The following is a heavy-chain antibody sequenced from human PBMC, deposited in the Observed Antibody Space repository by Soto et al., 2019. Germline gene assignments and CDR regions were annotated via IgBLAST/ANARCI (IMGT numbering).Heavy chain of an antibody. V-gene: IGHV4-59*01. J-gene: IGHJ4*02. Sequence: SETLSLTCTVSGGSIKNYYWAWIRQAPGKGLECIGFLYYSGFTNYNPSFKSRVSMSVDTSKNQFSLNLTSVTAADTALYYCARQGGSLRHFDNWGQGTPVTAPQ. CDR1: GGSIKNYY. D-gene: IGHD3-16*01. CDR2: LYYSGFT. CDR3: ARQGGSLRHFDN.